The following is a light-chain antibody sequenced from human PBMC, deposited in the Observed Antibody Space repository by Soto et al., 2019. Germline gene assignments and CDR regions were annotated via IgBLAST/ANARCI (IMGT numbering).Light chain of an antibody. V-gene: IGKV3-20*01. Sequence: ETVLTQSPATLSLSPGESATLSCRASQSVSSSYLAWYQQKPCQAPRLLIYGASSRATGIPDRFSGSGSGTDFTLTISRLEPEDFAVYYCQQYGSSRSVTFGQGTKLDIK. CDR3: QQYGSSRSVT. CDR2: GAS. CDR1: QSVSSSY. J-gene: IGKJ1*01.